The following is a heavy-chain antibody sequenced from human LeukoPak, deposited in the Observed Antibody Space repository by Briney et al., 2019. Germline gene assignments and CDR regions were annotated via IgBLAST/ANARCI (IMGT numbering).Heavy chain of an antibody. D-gene: IGHD6-13*01. CDR3: ARGNEWQQPDFDY. J-gene: IGHJ4*02. CDR2: INPNSGGT. CDR1: GYTFTGYY. Sequence: ASVKVSCKASGYTFTGYYMHWVRQAPGQGLEWMGWINPNSGGTNYAQKFQGRVTMTRDTSISTAYMELSRLRSEDTAVYYCARGNEWQQPDFDYWGQGTLVTVSS. V-gene: IGHV1-2*02.